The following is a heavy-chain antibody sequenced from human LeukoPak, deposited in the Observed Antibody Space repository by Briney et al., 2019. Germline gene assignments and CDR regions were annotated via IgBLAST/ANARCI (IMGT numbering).Heavy chain of an antibody. D-gene: IGHD1-26*01. CDR1: GFPLFNYD. V-gene: IGHV3-23*01. CDR3: AKGREQPWHFDY. CDR2: SSKRESGIAT. Sequence: PGGSLRLSCAASGFPLFNYDMAWPPHAPGEAVEGVSASSKRESGIATFYANSVKGRFTISKDTSQNTLYLQMDSLRVHDTAFYYCAKGREQPWHFDYWGQGALVTVSS. J-gene: IGHJ4*02.